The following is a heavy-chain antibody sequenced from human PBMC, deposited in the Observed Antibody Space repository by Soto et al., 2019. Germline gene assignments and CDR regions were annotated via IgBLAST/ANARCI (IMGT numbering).Heavy chain of an antibody. CDR2: INHSGST. D-gene: IGHD2-15*01. CDR3: ARGRSGGWGWFDP. J-gene: IGHJ5*02. V-gene: IGHV4-34*01. CDR1: GGSFSGYY. Sequence: QVQLLQWGAGLLKPSETLSLTCAVYGGSFSGYYWSWIRQPPGKGLEWIGEINHSGSTNYNPSLKRRVTISVDTSKNQFSLKLSSVTAADTAVYYCARGRSGGWGWFDPWGQGTLVTVSS.